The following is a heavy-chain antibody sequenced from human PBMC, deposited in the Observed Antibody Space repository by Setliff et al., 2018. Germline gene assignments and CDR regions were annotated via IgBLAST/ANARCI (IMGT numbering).Heavy chain of an antibody. J-gene: IGHJ6*03. D-gene: IGHD6-19*01. V-gene: IGHV4-39*07. CDR3: AREQWLDPPGYYYMDV. CDR1: GGSIRRTTYY. CDR2: VYYSGST. Sequence: PSETLSLTCTVSGGSIRRTTYYWGWIRQPPGKGLEWIGTVYYSGSTYYSPSLKSRVTISVDTSRNQFSLKLSSVTAADTAVYYCAREQWLDPPGYYYMDVWAKGTTVTVSS.